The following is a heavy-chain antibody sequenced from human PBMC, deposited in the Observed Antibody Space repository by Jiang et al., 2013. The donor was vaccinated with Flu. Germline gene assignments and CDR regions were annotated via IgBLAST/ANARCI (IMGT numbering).Heavy chain of an antibody. CDR2: TSASYDFT. D-gene: IGHD3-16*01. V-gene: IGHV1-18*01. Sequence: VMSGAEVKKPGASVRVSCQAYGYIFRNYGVSWMRQVPGQALEWMGFTSASYDFTNFAQKFRGRLTLTTDTFTNTAYMELTGLTSDDTAIYYCARDEQQITPAFAPWGQGPRSPSPQ. J-gene: IGHJ5*02. CDR3: ARDEQQITPAFAP. CDR1: GYIFRNYG.